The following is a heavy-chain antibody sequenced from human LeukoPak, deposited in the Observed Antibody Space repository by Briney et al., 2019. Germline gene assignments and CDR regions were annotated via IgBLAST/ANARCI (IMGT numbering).Heavy chain of an antibody. V-gene: IGHV1-18*01. D-gene: IGHD3-3*01. CDR3: VRDWRSRINYLDY. CDR2: ISAYNGNT. J-gene: IGHJ4*02. CDR1: GYTFGSYG. Sequence: GASVEVSCKPSGYTFGSYGISWVRQAPGQGLEWMGWISAYNGNTNYAQKFQGRVTMTTDTSTSTAYMELRSLRSDDTAVYYCVRDWRSRINYLDYWGQGTLVTVSS.